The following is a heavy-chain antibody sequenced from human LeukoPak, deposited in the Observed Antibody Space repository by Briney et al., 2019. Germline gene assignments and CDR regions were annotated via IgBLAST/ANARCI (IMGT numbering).Heavy chain of an antibody. J-gene: IGHJ4*02. Sequence: PGGSLRLSCAASGFTFDDYAMHWVRQAPGKGLEWVSGISWNSGSIGYADSVKGRFTISRDNAKNSLYLQMNSLRAGDTALYYCAKVGQTERDYYFDYWGQGTLVTVSS. CDR1: GFTFDDYA. CDR3: AKVGQTERDYYFDY. D-gene: IGHD5-24*01. CDR2: ISWNSGSI. V-gene: IGHV3-9*01.